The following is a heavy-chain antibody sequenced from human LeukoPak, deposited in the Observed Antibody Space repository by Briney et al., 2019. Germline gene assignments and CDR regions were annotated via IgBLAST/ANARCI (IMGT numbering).Heavy chain of an antibody. CDR3: ARVRYYYDSSGYYIDY. CDR2: ISSSGSTI. Sequence: GGSLRLSCAASGFTFSSYEMNWVRQAPGKGLEWVSYISSSGSTIYYADSVKGRFTISRDNAKNSLYLQMNSLRAEDTAVYYCARVRYYYDSSGYYIDYWGQGTLVTVSS. CDR1: GFTFSSYE. V-gene: IGHV3-48*03. D-gene: IGHD3-22*01. J-gene: IGHJ4*02.